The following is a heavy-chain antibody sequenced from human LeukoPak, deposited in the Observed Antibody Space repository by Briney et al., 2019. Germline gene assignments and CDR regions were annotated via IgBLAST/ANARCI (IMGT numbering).Heavy chain of an antibody. CDR3: ARSPHYYGSGRLDY. D-gene: IGHD3-10*01. CDR2: INHSGST. Sequence: KSSETLSLTCAVYGGSFSGYYWSWIRQPPGKGLEWIGEINHSGSTNYNPSLKSRVTISVDTPKNQFSLKLSSVTAADTAVYYCARSPHYYGSGRLDYWGQGTLVTVSS. J-gene: IGHJ4*02. CDR1: GGSFSGYY. V-gene: IGHV4-34*01.